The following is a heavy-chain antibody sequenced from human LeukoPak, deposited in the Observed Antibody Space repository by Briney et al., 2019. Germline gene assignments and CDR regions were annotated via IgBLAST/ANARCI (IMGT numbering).Heavy chain of an antibody. CDR1: GFTLSDYY. J-gene: IGHJ4*02. Sequence: GGSLRLSCAASGFTLSDYYMSWIRQAPGKGLEWISYTSTSSYTNYADSVKGRFTISRDNAKNSLFLQMNSLRAEDTAVYYCARSRTYGDYGRGLDYWGQGTLVTVSS. V-gene: IGHV3-11*06. CDR2: TSTSSYT. CDR3: ARSRTYGDYGRGLDY. D-gene: IGHD4-17*01.